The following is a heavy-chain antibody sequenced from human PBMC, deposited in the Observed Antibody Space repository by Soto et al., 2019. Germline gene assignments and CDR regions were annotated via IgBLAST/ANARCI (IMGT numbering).Heavy chain of an antibody. CDR2: IWYDGSNK. CDR1: GFTFSSYG. D-gene: IGHD3-10*01. V-gene: IGHV3-33*01. J-gene: IGHJ6*02. Sequence: QVQLVESGGGVVQPGRSLRLSCAASGFTFSSYGMHWVRQAPGTGLEWVAVIWYDGSNKYYADSVKDRFTISRDNSKNTLYLQMNSLSAEDTAVYYCARDYRVRGVRSYYGMDVWGQGTTVTVSS. CDR3: ARDYRVRGVRSYYGMDV.